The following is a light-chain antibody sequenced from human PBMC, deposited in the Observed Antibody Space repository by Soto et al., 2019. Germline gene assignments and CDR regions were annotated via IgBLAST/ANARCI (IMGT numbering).Light chain of an antibody. CDR3: QHYSCSRYFS. CDR1: QSVSSNY. J-gene: IGKJ3*01. CDR2: GVS. V-gene: IGKV3-20*01. Sequence: EIVLTQSPGTLSLSPGERATLSCRASQSVSSNYLAWYQQKPGQAPRLLIYGVSSRATGIPDRFSGSGSGTDFTLTISRLEPEDFAVYYCQHYSCSRYFSFGPGTKVEIK.